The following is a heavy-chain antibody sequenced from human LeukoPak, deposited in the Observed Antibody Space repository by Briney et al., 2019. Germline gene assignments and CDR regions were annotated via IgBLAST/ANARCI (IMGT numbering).Heavy chain of an antibody. V-gene: IGHV3-74*01. D-gene: IGHD2-2*01. CDR3: ARDLSTSCPDY. Sequence: PGGSLRLSCAASGFTFSRYWMHWVRQAPGKGLVWASCIKSDGSSTSTAVSAKGRFTISRDNAKNTLYLQMNSLRAEDTAVYYCARDLSTSCPDYWGQGTLVTVSS. J-gene: IGHJ4*02. CDR1: GFTFSRYW. CDR2: IKSDGSST.